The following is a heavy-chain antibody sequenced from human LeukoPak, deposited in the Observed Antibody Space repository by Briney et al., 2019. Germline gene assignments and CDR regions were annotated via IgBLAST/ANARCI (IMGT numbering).Heavy chain of an antibody. CDR1: GGSFSGYY. D-gene: IGHD3-9*01. Sequence: SETLSLTCAVYGGSFSGYYWSWIRQPPGKGLEWIGEINHSGSTNYNPSLKSRVTISVDTSKNQFPLKLSSVTAADTAVYYCARGGKRYFDWLFQAFGYWGQGTLVTVSS. V-gene: IGHV4-34*01. CDR2: INHSGST. CDR3: ARGGKRYFDWLFQAFGY. J-gene: IGHJ4*02.